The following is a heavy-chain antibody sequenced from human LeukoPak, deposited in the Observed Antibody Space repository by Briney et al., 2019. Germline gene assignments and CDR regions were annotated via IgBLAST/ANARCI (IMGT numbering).Heavy chain of an antibody. CDR3: AKGGGSSWDPLDY. CDR2: ISGDGRST. V-gene: IGHV3-23*01. D-gene: IGHD6-13*01. Sequence: GGSLRLSCVASAFAFSSNWMSWVRQAPGKGLEWVSAISGDGRSTYYADSVKGRFTISRDNSQNTQSLQLNSLRAEDTAVYYCAKGGGSSWDPLDYWGQGTLVTVSS. J-gene: IGHJ4*02. CDR1: AFAFSSNW.